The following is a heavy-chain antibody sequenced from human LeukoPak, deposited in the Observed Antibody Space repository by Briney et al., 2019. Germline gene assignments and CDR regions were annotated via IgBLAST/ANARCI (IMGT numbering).Heavy chain of an antibody. Sequence: PSETLSLTCTVSGGSISSYYWSWIRQPPGKGLEWIGYIYYSGSTNYNPSLKSRVTISVDTSKNQFSLKLSSVTAADTAVYYCASVGGGYYDILTGRYYFDYWGQGTLVTVSS. D-gene: IGHD3-9*01. V-gene: IGHV4-59*01. CDR3: ASVGGGYYDILTGRYYFDY. CDR1: GGSISSYY. J-gene: IGHJ4*02. CDR2: IYYSGST.